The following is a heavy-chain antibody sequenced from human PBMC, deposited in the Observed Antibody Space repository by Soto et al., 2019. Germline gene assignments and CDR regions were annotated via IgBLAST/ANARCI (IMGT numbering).Heavy chain of an antibody. J-gene: IGHJ4*02. CDR2: INNDGSTA. Sequence: GGSLRPSCAASGFTFSSYWMHWVRQVPGKGLVWVARINNDGSTATYADSVDGRFTISRDNAKNTLYLQMYSLRVEDTAVYYCARGRENSFGFFDYWGQGTLVTVSS. V-gene: IGHV3-74*01. CDR1: GFTFSSYW. D-gene: IGHD5-18*01. CDR3: ARGRENSFGFFDY.